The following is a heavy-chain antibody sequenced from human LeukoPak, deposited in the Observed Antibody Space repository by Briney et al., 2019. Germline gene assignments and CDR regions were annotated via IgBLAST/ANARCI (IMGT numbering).Heavy chain of an antibody. CDR1: GGSFSGYY. V-gene: IGHV4-34*01. CDR3: ASSPRRSYYDSSGYYGIEYFQH. Sequence: PSETLSLTCAVYGGSFSGYYWSWIRQPPGKGLEWIGEINHSGSTNYNPSLKSRVTISVDTSKNQFSLKLSSVTAADTAVYYCASSPRRSYYDSSGYYGIEYFQHWGQGTLVTVSS. D-gene: IGHD3-22*01. J-gene: IGHJ1*01. CDR2: INHSGST.